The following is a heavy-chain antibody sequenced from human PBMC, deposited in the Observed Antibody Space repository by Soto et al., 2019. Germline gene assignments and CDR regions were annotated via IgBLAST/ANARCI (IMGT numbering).Heavy chain of an antibody. J-gene: IGHJ6*02. V-gene: IGHV3-13*01. CDR3: ARGEYSSSSAYYYYGMDV. D-gene: IGHD6-6*01. CDR1: GFTFSSYD. CDR2: TGTAGDT. Sequence: PGGSLRLSCAASGFTFSSYDMHWVRQATGKGLEWVSATGTAGDTYYPGSVKGRFTISRENAKNSLYLQMNSLRAGDTAVYYCARGEYSSSSAYYYYGMDVWGQGTTVTVSS.